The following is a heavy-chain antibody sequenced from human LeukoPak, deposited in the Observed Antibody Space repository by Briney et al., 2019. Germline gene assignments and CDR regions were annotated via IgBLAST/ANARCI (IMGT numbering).Heavy chain of an antibody. V-gene: IGHV3-23*01. Sequence: GGSLTLSCAASGFTFSSYAMSWVRQAPGKGLEWVSTLSGSGAGTSYADSVKGRFTISRDNSKNTLYLQMNSLRAEDTARYYCAKQKGYCSGGSCYYSDYWGQGTLVTVSS. CDR2: LSGSGAGT. CDR3: AKQKGYCSGGSCYYSDY. CDR1: GFTFSSYA. D-gene: IGHD2-15*01. J-gene: IGHJ4*02.